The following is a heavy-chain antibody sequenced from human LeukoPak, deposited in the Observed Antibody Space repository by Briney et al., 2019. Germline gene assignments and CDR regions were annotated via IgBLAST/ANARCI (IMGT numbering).Heavy chain of an antibody. CDR1: EYTLTELS. D-gene: IGHD4-23*01. Sequence: VASVKVSCKVPEYTLTELSMYWVRQAPGKGLEWMGTFDPEDGEIIYAQKFQGRVTMTEDTSTDTAYMEVRSLRSEDTAVYYCATSDLATVAKNWGQGTLVTVSS. CDR2: FDPEDGEI. V-gene: IGHV1-24*01. CDR3: ATSDLATVAKN. J-gene: IGHJ4*02.